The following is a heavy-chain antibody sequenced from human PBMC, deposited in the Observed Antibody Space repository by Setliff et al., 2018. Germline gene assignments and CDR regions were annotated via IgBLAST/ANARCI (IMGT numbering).Heavy chain of an antibody. CDR1: GFIFSRFA. CDR2: INGDGSSI. J-gene: IGHJ4*02. Sequence: PGGSLRLSCAASGFIFSRFAMNWVRQAPGKGLVWVSIINGDGSSIIYADSLKGRFTISRDNAKNTLYLQMNSLRAEDTAVYYCATLQQWPHYWGRGTLVTVSS. D-gene: IGHD6-19*01. CDR3: ATLQQWPHY. V-gene: IGHV3-74*01.